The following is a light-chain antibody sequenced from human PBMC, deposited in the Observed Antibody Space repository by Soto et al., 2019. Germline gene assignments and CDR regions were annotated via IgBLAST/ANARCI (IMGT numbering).Light chain of an antibody. CDR1: QTISGY. CDR3: QQTYTTPHS. Sequence: DIRMTQSPSSLFASVGDRVTITCRASQTISGYLNWYQQKLGEAPKLLIYAASNLQSGVPSRFSGSGAGTDYTLTICSLQPEDFATYYCQQTYTTPHSFGLGTKLE. CDR2: AAS. V-gene: IGKV1-39*01. J-gene: IGKJ2*01.